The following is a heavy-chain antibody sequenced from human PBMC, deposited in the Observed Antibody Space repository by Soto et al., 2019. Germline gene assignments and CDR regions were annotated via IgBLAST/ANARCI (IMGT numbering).Heavy chain of an antibody. CDR1: GGSISSYY. CDR3: ARGPVDTAMAYYYYYGMDV. CDR2: IYYSGST. V-gene: IGHV4-59*01. Sequence: PSETLSLTCTVSGGSISSYYWGWIRQPPGKGLEWIGYIYYSGSTNYNPSLRSRVTISVDTSKNQFSLKLSSVTAADTAVYYCARGPVDTAMAYYYYYGMDVWGQGTTVTVSS. D-gene: IGHD5-18*01. J-gene: IGHJ6*02.